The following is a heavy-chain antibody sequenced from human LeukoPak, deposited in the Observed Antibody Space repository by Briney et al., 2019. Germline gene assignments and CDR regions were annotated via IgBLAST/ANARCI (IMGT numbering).Heavy chain of an antibody. CDR1: GFSVSGNY. V-gene: IGHV3-53*01. Sequence: GGSLRLSCAASGFSVSGNYMSWVRQAPGKGLDCVVVIYSGGDTYYADSVKGRFTISRDKSENTVYLQMNSLRAEDTAVYYCARDWDDGRAERPAWGQGTLVTVSS. J-gene: IGHJ5*02. D-gene: IGHD3-22*01. CDR2: IYSGGDT. CDR3: ARDWDDGRAERPA.